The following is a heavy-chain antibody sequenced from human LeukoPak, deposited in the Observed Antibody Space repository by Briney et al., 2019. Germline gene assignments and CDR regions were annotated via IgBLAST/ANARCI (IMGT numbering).Heavy chain of an antibody. CDR3: VRDSSPSK. J-gene: IGHJ4*02. Sequence: ASVKVSCKTSGYTFTSYEINWIRQAPGQGLEWMGWISPYNGDTRYTQKVQGRVTVTTDTSTSTAYMEVRSLTSDDTAVYYCVRDSSPSKWGQGTLVTVSS. V-gene: IGHV1-18*01. CDR1: GYTFTSYE. D-gene: IGHD4-11*01. CDR2: ISPYNGDT.